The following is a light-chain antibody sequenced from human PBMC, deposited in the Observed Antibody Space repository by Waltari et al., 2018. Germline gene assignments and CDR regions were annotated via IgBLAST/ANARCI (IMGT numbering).Light chain of an antibody. CDR3: NSRDSTGDLVV. Sequence: SSELTQHPGVSVPLGHTATITCPGTSPASGYQQKPGQAPVLVLYGQNNRPSGIPDRFSGSTSGNTASLIITEVQAGDEADYYCNSRDSTGDLVVFGGGSKLTVL. CDR1: SP. J-gene: IGLJ2*01. CDR2: GQN. V-gene: IGLV3-19*01.